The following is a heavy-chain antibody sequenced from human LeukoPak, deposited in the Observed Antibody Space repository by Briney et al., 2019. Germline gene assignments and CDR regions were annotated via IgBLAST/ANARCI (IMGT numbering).Heavy chain of an antibody. V-gene: IGHV4-34*01. CDR3: AREHSSSFFDY. Sequence: SETLSLTCAVSGGSFSGYYWSWIRQPPGKGLEWMGEINHSGSTNYNPSLKSRVTISVDTSKNQFSLKLSSVTAADTAVYYCAREHSSSFFDYWGQGTLVTVSS. CDR2: INHSGST. CDR1: GGSFSGYY. D-gene: IGHD6-13*01. J-gene: IGHJ4*02.